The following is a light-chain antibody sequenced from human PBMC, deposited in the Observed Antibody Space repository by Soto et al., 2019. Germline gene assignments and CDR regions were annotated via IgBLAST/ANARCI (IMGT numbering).Light chain of an antibody. CDR1: QSVTSNY. J-gene: IGKJ1*01. CDR3: QQYTDWPLT. V-gene: IGKV3-20*01. CDR2: GIS. Sequence: EVVMPQSPATLSVSPGERATLSCRASQSVTSNYLAWYQQKPGQAPRLLIYGISSRATGVPDRFSGSGSGTDFTLTISRLEPEDFAVYYCQQYTDWPLTFGQGTKVDIK.